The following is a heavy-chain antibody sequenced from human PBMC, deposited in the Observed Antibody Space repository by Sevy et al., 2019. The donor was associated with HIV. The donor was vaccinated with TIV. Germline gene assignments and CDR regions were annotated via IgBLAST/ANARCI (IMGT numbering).Heavy chain of an antibody. Sequence: GESLKISCAASGFTFSKYSMSWVRQPPGKGLEWVSTLSFGCGEINHADSVKGRFTISRANSKNSLYLQMNNLGAEDTAVYYCAREGCTKPHDYWGQGTLVTVSS. D-gene: IGHD2-8*01. CDR2: LSFGCGEI. CDR1: GFTFSKYS. CDR3: AREGCTKPHDY. J-gene: IGHJ4*02. V-gene: IGHV3-23*01.